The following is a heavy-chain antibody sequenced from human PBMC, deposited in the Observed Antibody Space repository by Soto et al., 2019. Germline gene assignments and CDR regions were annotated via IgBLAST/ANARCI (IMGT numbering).Heavy chain of an antibody. CDR2: ISYHGNDK. Sequence: GGSLRLSCAASGFIFSSDAMHWVRQAPGKGLEWVAVISYHGNDKYYADSVKGRFTISRDNSKNTLYLQMNSLRAEDTAVYFCARSKYYYDTSDYLDYWGQGTLVTVSS. J-gene: IGHJ4*02. V-gene: IGHV3-30-3*01. CDR3: ARSKYYYDTSDYLDY. D-gene: IGHD3-22*01. CDR1: GFIFSSDA.